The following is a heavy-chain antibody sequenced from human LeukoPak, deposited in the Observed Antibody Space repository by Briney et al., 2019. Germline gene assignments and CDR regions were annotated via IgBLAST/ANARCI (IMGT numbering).Heavy chain of an antibody. V-gene: IGHV3-53*01. Sequence: GGSLRVSCAASGYTVSSNYMSWVRQAPGKGLEWVSVIYSGGSTYYADSVKGRFTISRDNAKNSLYLQMNSLRAEDTAVYYCARDSLLWFGVYFDYWGQGTLVTVSS. J-gene: IGHJ4*02. CDR3: ARDSLLWFGVYFDY. D-gene: IGHD3-10*01. CDR2: IYSGGST. CDR1: GYTVSSNY.